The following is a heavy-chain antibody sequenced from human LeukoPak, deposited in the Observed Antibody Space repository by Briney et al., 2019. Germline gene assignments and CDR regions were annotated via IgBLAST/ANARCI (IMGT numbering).Heavy chain of an antibody. V-gene: IGHV3-53*01. J-gene: IGHJ4*02. CDR3: ARLHYGDPYYFDY. Sequence: SGGSLRLSCAASGFTVSSNYMSWVRQAPGKGLEWVSVIYSGGSTYYADSVKGRFTISRDNSKNTLYLQMNSLGAEYTAVYYCARLHYGDPYYFDYWGQGTLVTVSS. CDR2: IYSGGST. CDR1: GFTVSSNY. D-gene: IGHD4-17*01.